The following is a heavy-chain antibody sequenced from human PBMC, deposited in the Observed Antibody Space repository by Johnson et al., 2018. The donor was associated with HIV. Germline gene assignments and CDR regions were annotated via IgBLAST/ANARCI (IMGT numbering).Heavy chain of an antibody. CDR3: ASSSLSWGVDAFDI. Sequence: VQLVESGGGVVQPGRSLRLSCAASGFTFSSYAMHWVRQAPGKGLEWVANIKQDGSERYYVDSVKGRFTISRDNAKNSLYLQMNSLRAEDTAVYYCASSSLSWGVDAFDIWGQGTMVTVSS. J-gene: IGHJ3*02. CDR1: GFTFSSYA. D-gene: IGHD3-16*01. CDR2: IKQDGSER. V-gene: IGHV3-7*05.